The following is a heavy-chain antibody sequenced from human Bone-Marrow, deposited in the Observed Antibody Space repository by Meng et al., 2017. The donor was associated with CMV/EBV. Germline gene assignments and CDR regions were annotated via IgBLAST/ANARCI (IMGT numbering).Heavy chain of an antibody. V-gene: IGHV3-7*01. CDR1: GFTFSSYW. J-gene: IGHJ4*02. D-gene: IGHD1-14*01. Sequence: GESLKISCAASGFTFSSYWMSWVRQAPGKGLEWVANIKQDGSEKYYVDSVKGRFTISRDNAKNSLYLQMNRLRAEDTAVYYCARGYVRFDYWGQGTLVTVSS. CDR3: ARGYVRFDY. CDR2: IKQDGSEK.